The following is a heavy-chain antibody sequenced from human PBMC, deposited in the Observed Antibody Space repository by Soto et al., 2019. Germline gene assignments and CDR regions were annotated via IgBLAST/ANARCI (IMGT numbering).Heavy chain of an antibody. CDR3: AKSGTAMYSSGWYLFDY. CDR1: GFTFSYYS. V-gene: IGHV3-30*18. Sequence: GGSLRLSCAASGFTFSYYSMTWVRQAPGRGLGWVAVISYDGSNKYYADSVKGRFTISRDNSKNTLYLQMNSLRAEDTAVYYCAKSGTAMYSSGWYLFDYWGQGTLVTVSS. D-gene: IGHD6-19*01. CDR2: ISYDGSNK. J-gene: IGHJ4*02.